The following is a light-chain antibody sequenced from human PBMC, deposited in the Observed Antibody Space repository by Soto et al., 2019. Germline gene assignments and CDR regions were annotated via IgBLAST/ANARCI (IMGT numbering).Light chain of an antibody. V-gene: IGKV3-20*01. J-gene: IGKJ1*01. CDR2: RAS. Sequence: EIVLTQSPGTLSLSPGERATLSCRASQSLSSNYLAWYQQKAGQAPRLLIYRASSRATGIPDRFSGSGSGTDFTLTISRVEPEDFAVYYCQQYGSSPQTFGQGTKVEIK. CDR3: QQYGSSPQT. CDR1: QSLSSNY.